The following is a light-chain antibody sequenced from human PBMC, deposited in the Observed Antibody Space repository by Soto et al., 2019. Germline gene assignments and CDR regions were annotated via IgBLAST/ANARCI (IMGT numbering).Light chain of an antibody. CDR1: QTVARD. CDR3: QQYNHWPPIT. V-gene: IGKV3-15*01. J-gene: IGKJ5*01. Sequence: EIVMTQSPATLSVSPGQTATLSCRASQTVARDLAWYQHKPGQAPRLLIYGASTRATGIPARFSGSGSATEFTLTISSPQAEDFAVYYCQQYNHWPPITFGQGTRLEIK. CDR2: GAS.